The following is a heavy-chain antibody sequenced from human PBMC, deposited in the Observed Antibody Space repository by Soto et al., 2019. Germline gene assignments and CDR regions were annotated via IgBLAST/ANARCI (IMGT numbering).Heavy chain of an antibody. J-gene: IGHJ4*02. CDR2: IYYSGST. V-gene: IGHV4-31*03. CDR1: GGSISSGGYY. CDR3: ARNPLGYCSGGSCYGSPGPFAY. Sequence: QVQLQESGPGLVKPSQTLSLTCTVSGGSISSGGYYWSWIRQHPGKGLEWIGYIYYSGSTYYNPSLKSRVTISVDTSKNQFSLKRSSVTAADTAVYYGARNPLGYCSGGSCYGSPGPFAYGGQGPRVPVSS. D-gene: IGHD2-15*01.